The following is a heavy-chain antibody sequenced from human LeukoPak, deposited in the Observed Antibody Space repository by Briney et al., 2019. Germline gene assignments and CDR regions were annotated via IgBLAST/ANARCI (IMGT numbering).Heavy chain of an antibody. J-gene: IGHJ4*02. CDR2: IKQDGSEE. Sequence: PGGSLRLSCEASGFTFSNYWMGWVRQAPGKGLEWVANIKQDGSEEYYVASVKGRFNLSRDNAKNSLYLQMNSLGAEDTAMYYCARDRYCSGGGCYSIGYFDYWGQGTLVTVSS. V-gene: IGHV3-7*01. CDR1: GFTFSNYW. CDR3: ARDRYCSGGGCYSIGYFDY. D-gene: IGHD2-15*01.